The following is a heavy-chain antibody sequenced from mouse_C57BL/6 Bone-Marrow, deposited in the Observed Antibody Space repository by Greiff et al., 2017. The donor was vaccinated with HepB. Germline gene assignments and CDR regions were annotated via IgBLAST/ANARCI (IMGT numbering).Heavy chain of an antibody. Sequence: EVKLMESGGGLVKPGGSLKLSCAASGFTFSDYGMHWVRQAPEKGLEWVAYISSGSSTIYYADTVKGRFTITRDNAKNTLFLQMTSLRSEDTAMYYCASHYYSSGLFDYWGQGTTLTVSS. J-gene: IGHJ2*01. CDR1: GFTFSDYG. CDR2: ISSGSSTI. CDR3: ASHYYSSGLFDY. V-gene: IGHV5-17*01. D-gene: IGHD1-1*01.